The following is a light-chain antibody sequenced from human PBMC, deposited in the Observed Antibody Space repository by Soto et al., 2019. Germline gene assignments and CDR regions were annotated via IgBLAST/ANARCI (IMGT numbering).Light chain of an antibody. CDR1: QSVSSSY. CDR2: GAS. Sequence: ELVLTQSPGTLSLSPGERATLSCRASQSVSSSYLVWYQQKPGQALRLLIYGASSRASGIPDRFSGSGSGTDFALTINRLEPEDFAVYYCQQYSMSPYTFGQGTKVEIK. J-gene: IGKJ2*01. V-gene: IGKV3-20*01. CDR3: QQYSMSPYT.